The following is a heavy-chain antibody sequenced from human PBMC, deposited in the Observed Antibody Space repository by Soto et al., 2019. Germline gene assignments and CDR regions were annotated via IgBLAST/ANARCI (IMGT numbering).Heavy chain of an antibody. V-gene: IGHV1-69*02. CDR1: GGTFSSYT. CDR2: IIPILGIA. CDR3: ARGGERSSSTYWYFDL. Sequence: QVQLVQSGAEVKKPGSSVKVSCKASGGTFSSYTISWVRQAPGQGLEWMGRIIPILGIANYAQKFQGRVTITADKATSTAYMELSSLRSEDTAVYYCARGGERSSSTYWYFDLWGRGTLVTVSS. J-gene: IGHJ2*01. D-gene: IGHD6-13*01.